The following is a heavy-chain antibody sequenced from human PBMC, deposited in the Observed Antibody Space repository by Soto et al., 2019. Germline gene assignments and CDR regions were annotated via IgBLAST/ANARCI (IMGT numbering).Heavy chain of an antibody. D-gene: IGHD2-2*01. J-gene: IGHJ6*02. V-gene: IGHV1-69*01. CDR1: GGTFSSYA. Sequence: QVQLVQSGAEVKKPGSSVKVSCKASGGTFSSYAISWVRQAPGQGLEWMGGIIPISGTADYAQKFQGRVTITADESTSTAYMELSSPRSEDTVAYYYARSHGSSTSLQIYYYYYYGMDVWGHGTTVTVSS. CDR3: ARSHGSSTSLQIYYYYYYGMDV. CDR2: IIPISGTA.